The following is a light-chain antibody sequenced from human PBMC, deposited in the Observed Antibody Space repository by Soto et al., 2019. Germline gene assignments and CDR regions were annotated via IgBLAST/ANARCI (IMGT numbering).Light chain of an antibody. J-gene: IGKJ1*01. V-gene: IGKV1-39*01. CDR2: AAS. Sequence: DIQMTQSPSSLSASVGDRVTITCRASQSISSYLNWYQQKPGKAPKLLIYAASNFQSGVPSTFSGSGSGTDFTLTISSLQPEDFATYTCQQSYSSPWTFGQGTKVEIK. CDR3: QQSYSSPWT. CDR1: QSISSY.